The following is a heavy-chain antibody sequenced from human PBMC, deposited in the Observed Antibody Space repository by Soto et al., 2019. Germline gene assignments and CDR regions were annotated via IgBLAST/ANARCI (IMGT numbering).Heavy chain of an antibody. V-gene: IGHV3-74*01. Sequence: QLVESGGDLVQPGGSPRLSCAASGSTFGTFWMHWVRQAPGKGLVWVSRIAHDGSAVYADSVKGRFTTSRDNAKNTVYLQMNSLRDEDTAVYYCARDIPHNWFDAWGQGTLVTVSS. CDR2: IAHDGSA. J-gene: IGHJ5*02. CDR3: ARDIPHNWFDA. CDR1: GSTFGTFW. D-gene: IGHD2-21*01.